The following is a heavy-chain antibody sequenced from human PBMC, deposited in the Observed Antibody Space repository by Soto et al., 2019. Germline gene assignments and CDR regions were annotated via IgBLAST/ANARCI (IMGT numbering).Heavy chain of an antibody. CDR3: ARDFPTCPGCVCRPDYYYSDSDV. CDR1: GYSFTDYH. CDR2: INPGGDNT. Sequence: GASVKVSCKASGYSFTDYHIHWVRQAPGQGLEWMGIINPGGDNTTYAQKFQGRVTMTRDTSTRTVYMELSSLRSEDTAVYFCARDFPTCPGCVCRPDYYYSDSDVWRQGTAVTVSS. V-gene: IGHV1-46*01. D-gene: IGHD2-8*02. J-gene: IGHJ6*02.